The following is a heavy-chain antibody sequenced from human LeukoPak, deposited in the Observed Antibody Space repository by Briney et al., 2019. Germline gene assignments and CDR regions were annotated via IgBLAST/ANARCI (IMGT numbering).Heavy chain of an antibody. CDR1: GFTFSSYG. V-gene: IGHV3-48*02. CDR2: ISSSSSTI. J-gene: IGHJ4*02. Sequence: GGSLRLSCAASGFTFSSYGMNWVRQAPGKGLEWVSYISSSSSTIYYADSAKGRFTISRDNAKNSLYLQMNSLRDDDTAVYYCARDRSSGYYGTFDYWGQGTLVTVS. D-gene: IGHD3-22*01. CDR3: ARDRSSGYYGTFDY.